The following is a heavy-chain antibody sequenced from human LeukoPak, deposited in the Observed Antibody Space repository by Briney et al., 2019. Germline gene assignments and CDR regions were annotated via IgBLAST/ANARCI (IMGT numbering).Heavy chain of an antibody. CDR2: IKGGGGDP. CDR3: ARGGHDFNPFYW. Sequence: GGSLRLSCAASGFTFSSYAMGWVRQAPGKGLEWVSSIKGGGGDPFYADSVNGRFTISRDNSKNTLFLQLDSLRAEDTAVYYYARGGHDFNPFYWWGQGTLVTVSS. J-gene: IGHJ4*02. D-gene: IGHD2-21*02. V-gene: IGHV3-23*01. CDR1: GFTFSSYA.